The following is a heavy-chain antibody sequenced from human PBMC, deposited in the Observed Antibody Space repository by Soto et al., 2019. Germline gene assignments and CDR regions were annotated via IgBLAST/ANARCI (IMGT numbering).Heavy chain of an antibody. D-gene: IGHD6-13*01. Sequence: GGSLRLSCAASGFTFSSYGMHWVRQAPGKGLEWVAVIWYDGSNKYYADSVKGRFTISRDNSKNTLYLQMNSLRAEDTAVYYCARDGGDSSSFLGGPPFDYWGQGTLVTVSS. V-gene: IGHV3-33*01. CDR3: ARDGGDSSSFLGGPPFDY. CDR2: IWYDGSNK. J-gene: IGHJ4*02. CDR1: GFTFSSYG.